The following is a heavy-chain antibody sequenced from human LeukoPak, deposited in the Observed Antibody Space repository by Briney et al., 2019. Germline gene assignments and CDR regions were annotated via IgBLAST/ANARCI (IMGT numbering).Heavy chain of an antibody. V-gene: IGHV4-39*01. CDR2: IYYSGST. CDR3: ASPPLRPPYYFDY. Sequence: KPSETLSLTCTVSGGSISSSSYYWGWIRQPPGKGLEWIGSIYYSGSTYYNPSLKSRVTISVDTSKNQFSLKLSSVTAADTAMYYCASPPLRPPYYFDYWGQGTLVTVSS. J-gene: IGHJ4*02. D-gene: IGHD3-3*01. CDR1: GGSISSSSYY.